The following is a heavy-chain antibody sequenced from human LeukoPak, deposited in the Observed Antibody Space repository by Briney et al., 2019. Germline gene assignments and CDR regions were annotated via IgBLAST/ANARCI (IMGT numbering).Heavy chain of an antibody. Sequence: GGSLRLSCTASGFTFSSYEMNWVRQAPGKGLERVSHISSSGTIIYYADSVKGRFTISRDNAKNSLYLQMNSLRAEDTAVYYCARAMTSWGQGTLVTVSS. CDR1: GFTFSSYE. J-gene: IGHJ4*02. D-gene: IGHD4-11*01. CDR2: ISSSGTII. CDR3: ARAMTS. V-gene: IGHV3-48*03.